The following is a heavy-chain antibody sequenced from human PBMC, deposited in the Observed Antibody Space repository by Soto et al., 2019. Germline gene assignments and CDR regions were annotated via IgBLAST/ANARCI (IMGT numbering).Heavy chain of an antibody. J-gene: IGHJ5*02. CDR1: GGSIDSGDYY. CDR3: ERDVIAPTIYFDR. V-gene: IGHV4-61*08. D-gene: IGHD1-26*01. Sequence: PSEPMSLTCTVSGGSIDSGDYYWSWIRQPPGKGLEWIGYVYYSGTTNYNPFLKSRVTLSLDKSKNQFSLKMNSVTAADTAVYYCERDVIAPTIYFDRRGQGTRVTVSS. CDR2: VYYSGTT.